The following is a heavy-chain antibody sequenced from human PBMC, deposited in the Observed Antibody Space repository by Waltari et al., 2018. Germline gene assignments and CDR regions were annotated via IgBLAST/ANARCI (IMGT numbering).Heavy chain of an antibody. CDR2: IYPNGTT. CDR3: ARGRAMLDY. V-gene: IGHV4-4*07. CDR1: GDSVSSYY. Sequence: QVQLQETGPELTKLSETMSITCLVTGDSVSSYYWNWIRQPAGKGLQWIGHIYPNGTTDYNPSLRSRVSMSADTTKNQFSLELTSVTAADTAVYFCARGRAMLDYWGQGTLVTVSS. J-gene: IGHJ4*02.